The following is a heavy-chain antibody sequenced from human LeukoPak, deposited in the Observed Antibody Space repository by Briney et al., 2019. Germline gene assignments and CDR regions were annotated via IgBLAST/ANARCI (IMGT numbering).Heavy chain of an antibody. Sequence: PSETLSLTCTVSGGSIRSYYWSWIRQPPGKGLEWIGYIYYSGTTNYNPSLKSRVTISVDTSKNQFSLKLSSVTAADTAVYYCASLFREDYWGQGTLVTVSS. D-gene: IGHD3-10*02. J-gene: IGHJ4*02. V-gene: IGHV4-59*08. CDR3: ASLFREDY. CDR1: GGSIRSYY. CDR2: IYYSGTT.